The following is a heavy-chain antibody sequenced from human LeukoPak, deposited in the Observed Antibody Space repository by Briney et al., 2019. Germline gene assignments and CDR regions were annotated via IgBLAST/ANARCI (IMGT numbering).Heavy chain of an antibody. Sequence: GASLKISCKGSGYSFTSYLIGWVRQMPGKGLEWMGIIYPSDSDTRYSPSFQGQVTISADKSISTAYLQWSSLKASDTAMYYCARSAPIKRAWVDYYYMDVWGKGTTVTISS. CDR3: ARSAPIKRAWVDYYYMDV. J-gene: IGHJ6*03. D-gene: IGHD1-14*01. V-gene: IGHV5-51*01. CDR1: GYSFTSYL. CDR2: IYPSDSDT.